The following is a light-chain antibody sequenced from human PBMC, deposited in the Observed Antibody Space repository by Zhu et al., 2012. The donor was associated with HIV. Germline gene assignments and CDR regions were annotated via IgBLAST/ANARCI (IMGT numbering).Light chain of an antibody. J-gene: IGKJ1*01. CDR1: QSVSYN. V-gene: IGKV3-15*01. CDR2: ASF. Sequence: EVVMTQSPATLSVSPGERATLSCRASQSVSYNLVWYQQKPGQAPRLLIYASFTRATGVPVRFSGSGSGTDFTLSINTVQSEDFAVYYCQQYYIWPRTFGQGTKVEVK. CDR3: QQYYIWPRT.